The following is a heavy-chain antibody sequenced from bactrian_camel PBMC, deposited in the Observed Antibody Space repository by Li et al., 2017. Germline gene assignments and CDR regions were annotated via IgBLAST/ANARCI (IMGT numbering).Heavy chain of an antibody. Sequence: QLVESGGGSVEPGGSLRLSCEISGISDNILYMAWFRQAPGKAREGITAYYTAREATYYSDSVKGRFTLSYDAAGGMLFLQMNNLKPEDSGRYYCAADRELWPSGCDTSDRVWGQGTQVTVS. D-gene: IGHD2*01. J-gene: IGHJ4*01. CDR2: YYTAREAT. V-gene: IGHV3S28*01. CDR3: AADRELWPSGCDTSDRV. CDR1: GISDNILY.